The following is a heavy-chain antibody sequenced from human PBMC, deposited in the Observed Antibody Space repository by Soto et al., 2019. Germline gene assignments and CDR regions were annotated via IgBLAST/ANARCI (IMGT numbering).Heavy chain of an antibody. V-gene: IGHV1-2*02. D-gene: IGHD6-6*01. Sequence: ASVKVSCKASGFSFTGYYIHWLRQAPGQGLEWMGWINAHSGGTEYAQKFQGRVTLTRDTSIATAYLTLTSLTSDDTALYYCAKDLTRQLAYWLDPWGQGPQVIVSS. CDR2: INAHSGGT. CDR3: AKDLTRQLAYWLDP. CDR1: GFSFTGYY. J-gene: IGHJ5*02.